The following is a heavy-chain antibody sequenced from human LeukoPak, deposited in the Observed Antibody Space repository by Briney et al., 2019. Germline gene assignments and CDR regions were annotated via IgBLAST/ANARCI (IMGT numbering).Heavy chain of an antibody. CDR3: AKATGIVVVPAGPWGY. J-gene: IGHJ4*02. D-gene: IGHD2-2*01. Sequence: GRSLRLSCAASGFTFSHNAMHWVRQAPGKGLEWVAVISYDGNTDYYADSVKGGFTISRDNSKNTLYLQMNSLRAEDTAVYYCAKATGIVVVPAGPWGYWGQGTLVTVSS. CDR1: GFTFSHNA. CDR2: ISYDGNTD. V-gene: IGHV3-30-3*01.